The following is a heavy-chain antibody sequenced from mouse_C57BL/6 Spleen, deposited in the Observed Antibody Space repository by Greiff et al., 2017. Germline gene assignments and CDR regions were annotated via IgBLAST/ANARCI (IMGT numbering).Heavy chain of an antibody. D-gene: IGHD1-1*01. J-gene: IGHJ1*03. CDR2: IWWDADK. CDR3: GRMQVLAVDWYFDV. V-gene: IGHV8-8*01. Sequence: QVTLQLSGPGILHPSPTLSLPCSFSGFSLSTFGMGVGWIRQPSGKGLEWLAHIWWDADKHYNPALKSRLTITKDTSKNQVFLKIANVDTADTATYCRGRMQVLAVDWYFDVWGTGTTVTVSS. CDR1: GFSLSTFGMG.